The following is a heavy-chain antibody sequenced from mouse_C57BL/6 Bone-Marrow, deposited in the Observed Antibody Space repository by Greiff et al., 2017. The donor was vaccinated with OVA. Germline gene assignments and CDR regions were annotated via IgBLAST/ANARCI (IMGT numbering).Heavy chain of an antibody. J-gene: IGHJ1*03. V-gene: IGHV5-17*01. CDR1: GFTFSDYG. Sequence: EVKVVESGGGLVQPGGSLKLSCAASGFTFSDYGMHWVRQAPEKWLEWVAYISSGSSTIYYADTVKGRFTISRDNAKNTLFLQMTSLRSEDTAMYYCARINYWYFDVWGTGTTVTVSS. CDR3: ARINYWYFDV. CDR2: ISSGSSTI.